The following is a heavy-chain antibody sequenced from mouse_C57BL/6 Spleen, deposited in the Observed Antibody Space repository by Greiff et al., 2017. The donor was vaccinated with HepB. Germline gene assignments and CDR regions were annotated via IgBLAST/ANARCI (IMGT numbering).Heavy chain of an antibody. CDR2: INYDGSST. Sequence: EVHLVESEGGLVQPGSSMKLSCTASGFTFSDYYIAWVRQVPEKGLEWVANINYDGSSTYYLDSLKSRFIISRDNAKNILYLQMSSLKSEDTATYYCARAPYYYGTDWYFDVWGTGTTVTVSS. V-gene: IGHV5-16*01. J-gene: IGHJ1*03. CDR1: GFTFSDYY. D-gene: IGHD1-1*01. CDR3: ARAPYYYGTDWYFDV.